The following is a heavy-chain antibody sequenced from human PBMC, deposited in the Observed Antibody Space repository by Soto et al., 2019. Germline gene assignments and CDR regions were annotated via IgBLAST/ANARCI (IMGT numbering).Heavy chain of an antibody. CDR2: VYPGGSNT. CDR1: GYSFTNYW. J-gene: IGHJ6*02. CDR3: ARRGYSNYAGYFYGMDV. Sequence: RGESLKISCEGSGYSFTNYWIVWVRQMPGKGLEWMGIVYPGGSNTRYSPSFEGQVTISADKSISTAYLQWSSLKASDTAMYYCARRGYSNYAGYFYGMDVWGQGTTVTVSS. V-gene: IGHV5-51*01. D-gene: IGHD4-4*01.